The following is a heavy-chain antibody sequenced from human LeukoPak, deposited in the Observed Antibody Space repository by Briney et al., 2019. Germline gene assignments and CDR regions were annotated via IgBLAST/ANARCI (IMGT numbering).Heavy chain of an antibody. CDR3: ARVGDILTGYPYYFDY. CDR1: GGTFSSYA. Sequence: ASVKVSCTASGGTFSSYAISWVRQAPGQGLEWMGWINFYNGKIDYAQKLQGRVTMTTDTSTSTAYMELRSLRSDDTAVYHCARVGDILTGYPYYFDYWGQGTLVTVSS. D-gene: IGHD3-9*01. J-gene: IGHJ4*02. V-gene: IGHV1-18*01. CDR2: INFYNGKI.